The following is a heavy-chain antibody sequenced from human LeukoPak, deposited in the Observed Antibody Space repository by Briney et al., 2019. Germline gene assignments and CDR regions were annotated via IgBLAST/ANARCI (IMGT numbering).Heavy chain of an antibody. V-gene: IGHV4-39*02. CDR2: VDYTGTT. Sequence: SETLSLTCSVSGASISGITNYGGWIRQPPGKGVGWNGSVDYTGTTFYHPSSKSRLTVSVDTSNNHFSLRLTSVTAAAPAFSYGVSGVVHHDAFDYWGQGTLVTVSS. D-gene: IGHD3-10*01. CDR1: GASISGITNY. CDR3: VSGVVHHDAFDY. J-gene: IGHJ4*02.